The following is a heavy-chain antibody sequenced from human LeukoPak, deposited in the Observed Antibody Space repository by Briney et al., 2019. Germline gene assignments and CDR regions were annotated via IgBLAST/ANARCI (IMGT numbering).Heavy chain of an antibody. CDR1: GGIFSSYA. CDR3: ATVGDNWNYLAFDI. V-gene: IGHV1-24*01. J-gene: IGHJ3*02. CDR2: FDPEDGET. D-gene: IGHD1-7*01. Sequence: ASVKVSCKASGGIFSSYAINWVRQAPGKGLEWMGGFDPEDGETIYAQKFQGRVTMTEDTSTDTAYMELSSLRSEDTAVYYCATVGDNWNYLAFDIWGQGTMVTVSS.